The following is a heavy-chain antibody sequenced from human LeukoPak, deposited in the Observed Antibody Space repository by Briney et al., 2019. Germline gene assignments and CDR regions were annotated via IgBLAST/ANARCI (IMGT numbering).Heavy chain of an antibody. J-gene: IGHJ4*02. V-gene: IGHV4-59*08. D-gene: IGHD3-3*01. Sequence: PSETLSLTCTASGGSISSYYWSWIRQPPGKGLEWIGYIYYSGSTNYNPSLKSRVTISVDTSKNQFSLKLSSVTAADTAVYYCARQQYYDFWSGYQSPTYFDYWGQGTLVTVSS. CDR2: IYYSGST. CDR3: ARQQYYDFWSGYQSPTYFDY. CDR1: GGSISSYY.